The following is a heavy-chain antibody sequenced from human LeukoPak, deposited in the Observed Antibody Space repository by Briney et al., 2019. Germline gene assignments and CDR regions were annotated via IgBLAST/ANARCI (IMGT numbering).Heavy chain of an antibody. Sequence: PGGSLRLSCAASGFTFSSYGMHWVRQAPGKGLEWVAVISYDGSNKYYADSVKGRFTISRDNSKNTLYLQMNSLRAEDTAVCYCAKDCSGGSCYGYWGQGTLVTVSS. CDR1: GFTFSSYG. J-gene: IGHJ4*02. CDR3: AKDCSGGSCYGY. D-gene: IGHD2-15*01. CDR2: ISYDGSNK. V-gene: IGHV3-30*18.